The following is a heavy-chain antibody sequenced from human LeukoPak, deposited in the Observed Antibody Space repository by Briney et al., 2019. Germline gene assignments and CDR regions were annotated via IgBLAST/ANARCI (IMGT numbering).Heavy chain of an antibody. CDR3: AGERGEEYSSGWYKTNYFYN. CDR2: GDYSGGT. CDR1: GDSFTSVTDY. D-gene: IGHD6-19*01. Sequence: AETLSLTCTVSGDSFTSVTDYWAWIRQPPGKGLEWIASGDYSGGTYYNPSLESRVAISADMSKNQISLKLTSVTGADTAVYYCAGERGEEYSSGWYKTNYFYNWGQGIRVTVSS. J-gene: IGHJ4*02. V-gene: IGHV4-39*07.